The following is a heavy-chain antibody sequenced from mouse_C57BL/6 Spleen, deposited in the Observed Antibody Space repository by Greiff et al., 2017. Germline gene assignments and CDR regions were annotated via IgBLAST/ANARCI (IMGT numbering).Heavy chain of an antibody. J-gene: IGHJ2*01. Sequence: QVQLKQSGAELVRPGTSVKVSCKASGYAFTNYLIEWVKQRPGQGLEWIGVINPGSGGTNYNEKFKGKATLTADKSSSTAYMQLSSLTSEDSAVYFCARSAIYYGNYGGFDYWGQGTTLTVSS. V-gene: IGHV1-54*01. CDR2: INPGSGGT. CDR3: ARSAIYYGNYGGFDY. CDR1: GYAFTNYL. D-gene: IGHD2-1*01.